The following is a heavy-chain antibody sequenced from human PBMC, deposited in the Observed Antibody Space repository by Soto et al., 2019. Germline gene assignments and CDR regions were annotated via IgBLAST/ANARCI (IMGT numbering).Heavy chain of an antibody. V-gene: IGHV1-69*06. CDR2: IIPIFGTA. D-gene: IGHD6-13*01. Sequence: GASVKVSCKASGGTFSSYAISWVRQAPGQGLEWMGGIIPIFGTANYAQKFQGRVTITADKSTSTAYMELSSLRSEDTAVYYCATRIAAAGYSYHYYGMDVWGQGTTVTV. CDR1: GGTFSSYA. J-gene: IGHJ6*02. CDR3: ATRIAAAGYSYHYYGMDV.